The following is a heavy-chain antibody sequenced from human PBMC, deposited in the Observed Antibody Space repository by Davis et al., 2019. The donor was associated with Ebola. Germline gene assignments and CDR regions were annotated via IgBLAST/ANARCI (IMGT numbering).Heavy chain of an antibody. D-gene: IGHD1-26*01. CDR2: ISGSGGST. V-gene: IGHV3-23*01. CDR3: AKNMNSGNYSVSQESYYFDY. J-gene: IGHJ4*02. Sequence: PGGSLRLSCAASGFTFSSYAMSWVRQAPGKGLEWVSAISGSGGSTYYADSVKGRFTISRDNSKNTLYLQMNSLRAEDTAVYYCAKNMNSGNYSVSQESYYFDYWGQGTLVTVSS. CDR1: GFTFSSYA.